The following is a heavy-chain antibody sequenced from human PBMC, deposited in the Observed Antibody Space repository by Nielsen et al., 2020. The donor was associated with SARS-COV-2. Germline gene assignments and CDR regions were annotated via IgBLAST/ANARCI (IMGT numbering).Heavy chain of an antibody. D-gene: IGHD3-9*01. V-gene: IGHV3-30*03. Sequence: GESLKISCAASGFTFSSYGMHWVRQAPGKGLEWVAVISYDGSNKYYADSVKGRFTISRDNSKNTLYLQMNSLRAEDTAVYYCARRDYDILTGYPIPYYGMDVWGQGTTVTVSS. J-gene: IGHJ6*02. CDR3: ARRDYDILTGYPIPYYGMDV. CDR2: ISYDGSNK. CDR1: GFTFSSYG.